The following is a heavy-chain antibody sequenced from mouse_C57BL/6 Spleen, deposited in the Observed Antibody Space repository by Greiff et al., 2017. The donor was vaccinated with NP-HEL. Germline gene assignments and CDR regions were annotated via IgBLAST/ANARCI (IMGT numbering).Heavy chain of an antibody. V-gene: IGHV5-17*01. CDR3: ARGYYGIWYFDV. CDR1: GFTFSDYG. CDR2: ISSGSSTI. D-gene: IGHD1-1*01. J-gene: IGHJ1*03. Sequence: EVKVVESGGGLVKPGGSLKLSCAASGFTFSDYGMHWVRQAPEKGLEWVAYISSGSSTIYYADTVKGRFTISRDNAKNTLFLQMTSLRSEDTAMYYCARGYYGIWYFDVWGTGTTVTVSS.